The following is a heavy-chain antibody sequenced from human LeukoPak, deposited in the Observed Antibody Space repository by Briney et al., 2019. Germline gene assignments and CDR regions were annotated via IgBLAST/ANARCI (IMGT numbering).Heavy chain of an antibody. Sequence: SQTLSLTCAISGDSVYRNSGAWNWIRQSPWRGLEWLGRTYYRSKLYNDYAVSVKSRITINPDTSKNQFSLQLNSVTPEDTAVYYCARDPYCGGDCYSQFDYWGQGTLVTVSS. D-gene: IGHD2-21*02. J-gene: IGHJ4*02. CDR3: ARDPYCGGDCYSQFDY. V-gene: IGHV6-1*01. CDR2: TYYRSKLYN. CDR1: GDSVYRNSGA.